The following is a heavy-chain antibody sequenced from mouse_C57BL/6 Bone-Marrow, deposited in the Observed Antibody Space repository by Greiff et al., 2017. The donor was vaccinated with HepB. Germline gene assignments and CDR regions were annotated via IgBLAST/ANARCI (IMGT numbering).Heavy chain of an antibody. Sequence: QVQLQQSDAELVKPGASVKISCKVSGYTFTDHTIHWMKQRPEQGLEWIGYIYPRDGSTKYNEKFNGKATLTADKSSSTAYMQLNSLTSEDSAVYFCARGKTCYGSSPAWFAYWGQGTLVTVSA. V-gene: IGHV1-78*01. CDR3: ARGKTCYGSSPAWFAY. D-gene: IGHD1-1*01. J-gene: IGHJ3*01. CDR1: GYTFTDHT. CDR2: IYPRDGST.